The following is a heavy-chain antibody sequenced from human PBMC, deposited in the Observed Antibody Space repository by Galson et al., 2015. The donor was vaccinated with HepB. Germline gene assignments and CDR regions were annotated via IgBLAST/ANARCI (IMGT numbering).Heavy chain of an antibody. J-gene: IGHJ4*02. CDR2: TYYRSKWYN. Sequence: CAISGDSVSSNSAAWNWIRQSPSRGLEWLGRTYYRSKWYNGYAVSVKSRITINPDTFKNQFSMQLNSVTPEDAAVYYCARVGRYCSSTSCYSFDYWGQGTLVTVSS. V-gene: IGHV6-1*01. CDR3: ARVGRYCSSTSCYSFDY. CDR1: GDSVSSNSAA. D-gene: IGHD2-2*01.